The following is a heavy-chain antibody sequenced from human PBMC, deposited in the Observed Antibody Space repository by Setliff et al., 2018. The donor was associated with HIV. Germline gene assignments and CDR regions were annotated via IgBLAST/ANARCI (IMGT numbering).Heavy chain of an antibody. CDR2: IAGNAINT. CDR1: GYTFNDYA. CDR3: AKGFYYDTGDGRVRAFDI. Sequence: GGSLRLSCAASGYTFNDYAMSWVRPAPGKGLEWVSTIAGNAINTYHADSVKGRFTISRDNSKNTLSLQMSSRRAEDTAVYFCAKGFYYDTGDGRVRAFDIWGQGTMVTVSS. J-gene: IGHJ3*02. V-gene: IGHV3-23*01. D-gene: IGHD3-22*01.